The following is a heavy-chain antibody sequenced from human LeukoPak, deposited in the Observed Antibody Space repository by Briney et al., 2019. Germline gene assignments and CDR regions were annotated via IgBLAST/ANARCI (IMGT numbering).Heavy chain of an antibody. D-gene: IGHD3-10*01. J-gene: IGHJ3*02. CDR1: GGSFSGYY. Sequence: SETLSLTCAVYGGSFSGYYWSWIRQPPGKGLEWIGEINHSGSTNYNPSLKSRVTISVDTSKNRFSLKLSSVTAADTAVYYCARVRLWFGERNDAFDIWGQGTMVTVSS. V-gene: IGHV4-34*01. CDR2: INHSGST. CDR3: ARVRLWFGERNDAFDI.